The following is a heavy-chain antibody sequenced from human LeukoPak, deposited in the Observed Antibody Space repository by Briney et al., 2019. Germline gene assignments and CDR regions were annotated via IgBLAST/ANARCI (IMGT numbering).Heavy chain of an antibody. V-gene: IGHV3-23*01. J-gene: IGHJ4*02. Sequence: PGGSLRLSCAVSGFSFSSYAMSWVRQAPGKGLEWVSAISGSGGSTYYADSVKGRFTISRDNSKNTVSLQMSSLRAEDTAVYYCAKGPGISSTGYFDYWGQGTLVTVSS. CDR2: ISGSGGST. CDR3: AKGPGISSTGYFDY. D-gene: IGHD6-13*01. CDR1: GFSFSSYA.